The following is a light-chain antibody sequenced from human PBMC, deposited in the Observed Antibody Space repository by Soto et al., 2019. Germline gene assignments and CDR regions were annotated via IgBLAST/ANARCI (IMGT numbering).Light chain of an antibody. CDR3: QNYDSAPWT. V-gene: IGKV1-27*01. CDR1: QGISNY. Sequence: DIQMTQSPSSLSASVGDRVTITCLASQGISNYLAWYQQKLGQVPKLLVYTASTLQSGVPSRFTASGSGTDFTLTITGLQPEDFATYYCQNYDSAPWTFGQGTKVDIK. J-gene: IGKJ1*01. CDR2: TAS.